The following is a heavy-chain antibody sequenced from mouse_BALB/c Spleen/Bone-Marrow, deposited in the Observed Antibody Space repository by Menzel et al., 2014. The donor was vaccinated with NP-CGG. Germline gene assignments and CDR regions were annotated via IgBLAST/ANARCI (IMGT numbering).Heavy chain of an antibody. V-gene: IGHV1S132*01. CDR1: GYTFTSYW. D-gene: IGHD2-4*01. J-gene: IGHJ2*01. CDR2: IFPGTGTT. CDR3: ARKGISTVIATAYYFDY. Sequence: QVQLQQSGAELVKPGASVKLSCKPSGYTFTSYWIQWVKQRPGQGLGWIGEIFPGTGTTYYNEKFKDKVTLTIDTSSSTAYMQLSSLTSEDSAVYFCARKGISTVIATAYYFDYWGQGSTLTVSS.